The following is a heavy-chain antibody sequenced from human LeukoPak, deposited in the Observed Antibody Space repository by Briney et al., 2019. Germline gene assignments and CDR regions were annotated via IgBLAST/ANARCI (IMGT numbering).Heavy chain of an antibody. CDR3: VRDAGGVFDY. V-gene: IGHV3-20*04. CDR2: SNWNGASK. CDR1: GFTFYDYG. D-gene: IGHD3-10*01. J-gene: IGHJ4*02. Sequence: AGGSLRLSCAASGFTFYDYGMSWVRQAPGKGLEWVSGSNWNGASKGYADSVKGRFTISRDNAKKSVYLQMNSLRAEDTALYYCVRDAGGVFDYWGQGTLVTVSS.